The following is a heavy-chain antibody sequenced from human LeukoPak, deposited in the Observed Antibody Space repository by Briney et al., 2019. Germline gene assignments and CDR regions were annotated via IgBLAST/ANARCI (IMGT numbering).Heavy chain of an antibody. CDR3: STFGY. Sequence: GGSLRLSCTASGFTFTEYGIHWVRQAPGKGLEWVAVISWDGSNKYYADSVKGRFTVSRDNPKNTLYLQMNSLRPEDTAVYYCSTFGYWGQGTLVTVSS. V-gene: IGHV3-30*03. J-gene: IGHJ4*02. CDR1: GFTFTEYG. CDR2: ISWDGSNK.